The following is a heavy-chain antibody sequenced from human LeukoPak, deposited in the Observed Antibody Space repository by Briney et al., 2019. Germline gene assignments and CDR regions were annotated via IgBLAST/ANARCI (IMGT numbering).Heavy chain of an antibody. D-gene: IGHD6-19*01. CDR3: TTGSSVVACTGIDY. CDR2: IYYSGST. V-gene: IGHV4-59*01. CDR1: GGSISMYY. J-gene: IGHJ4*02. Sequence: SETLSLTCTVSGGSISMYYWSWIRQPPGKGLEWIGYIYYSGSTNYNPSLKSRVTISVDTSKNQCSLKLSSVTAADTAVYYCTTGSSVVACTGIDYWGQGTLVTVSS.